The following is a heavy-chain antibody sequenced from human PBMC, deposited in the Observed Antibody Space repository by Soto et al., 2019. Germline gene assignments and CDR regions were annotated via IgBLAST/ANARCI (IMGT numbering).Heavy chain of an antibody. CDR2: IGTAGDT. D-gene: IGHD5-12*01. V-gene: IGHV3-13*01. CDR3: ARAVDIVGYMDV. CDR1: GFTFSSYD. J-gene: IGHJ6*03. Sequence: GGSPRLSCAASGFTFSSYDMHWFRQATGKGLEWVSAIGTAGDTYYPGSVKGRFTISRENAKNSLYLQMNSLRAGDTAVYYCARAVDIVGYMDVWGKGTTVTVSS.